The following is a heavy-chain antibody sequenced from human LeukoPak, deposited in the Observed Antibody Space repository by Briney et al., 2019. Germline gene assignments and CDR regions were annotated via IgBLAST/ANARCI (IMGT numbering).Heavy chain of an antibody. J-gene: IGHJ4*02. CDR2: IIPIFGTA. Sequence: ASVKVSCKASGGTFSSYAISWVRQAPGQGLEWMGGIIPIFGTANYAQKFQGRVTITADESTSTAYMELSSLRSEDTAVYYCARDNYDILTGYGSNWGQGTLVTVSS. CDR1: GGTFSSYA. CDR3: ARDNYDILTGYGSN. V-gene: IGHV1-69*13. D-gene: IGHD3-9*01.